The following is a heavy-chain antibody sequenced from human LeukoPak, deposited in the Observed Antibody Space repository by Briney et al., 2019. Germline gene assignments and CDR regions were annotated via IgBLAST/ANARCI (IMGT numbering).Heavy chain of an antibody. CDR2: ISAYNGNT. V-gene: IGHV1-18*01. D-gene: IGHD1-26*01. CDR3: ARVLAGVVWWELINWFDP. CDR1: GYTFTSYG. Sequence: ASVKVSCKASGYTFTSYGISWVRQAPGQGLEWMGWISAYNGNTNYAQKLQGRVTMTTDTSTSTAYMEPRSLRSDDTAVYYCARVLAGVVWWELINWFDPWGQGTLVTVSS. J-gene: IGHJ5*02.